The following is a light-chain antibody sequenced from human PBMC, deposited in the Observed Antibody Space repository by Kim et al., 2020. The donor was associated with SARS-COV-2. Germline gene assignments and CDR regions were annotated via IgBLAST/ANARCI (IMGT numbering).Light chain of an antibody. CDR2: GAS. J-gene: IGKJ2*03. V-gene: IGKV3-15*01. Sequence: PGKSAPLSCRASQSVSRTLAWYQQTPGQAPRLLIYGASTRATGIPARFSGSGSGTEFTLTISSLQSEDFAVYYCQQYNNWPDSFGQGTKLEI. CDR1: QSVSRT. CDR3: QQYNNWPDS.